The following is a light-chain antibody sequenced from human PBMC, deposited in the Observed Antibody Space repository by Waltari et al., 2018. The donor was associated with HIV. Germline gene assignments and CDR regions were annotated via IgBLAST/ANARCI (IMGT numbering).Light chain of an antibody. CDR2: AAS. J-gene: IGKJ1*01. Sequence: DIQMTQFPSFVSASVGDRVTITCRAGQDVATWLAWTQQRPGEAPSLLIYAASRLHDGVPSRFSGDGSDREFTLTIGSLQPEDFATYYCQQAYDFPPTFGQGTKVE. V-gene: IGKV1-12*01. CDR1: QDVATW. CDR3: QQAYDFPPT.